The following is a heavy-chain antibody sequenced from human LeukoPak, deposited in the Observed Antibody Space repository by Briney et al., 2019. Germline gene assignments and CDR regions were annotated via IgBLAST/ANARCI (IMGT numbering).Heavy chain of an antibody. V-gene: IGHV1-18*01. J-gene: IGHJ3*02. CDR2: ISANIGIT. CDR3: ARDVEDIVATGDAFDI. Sequence: ASVKVSCKASGYTFTSYGISWVRQAPGQGLEWMGWISANIGITNNAQKPQGRVTMTTDTSTSTAYMELRSLRSDDTAVYYCARDVEDIVATGDAFDIWGQGTMVTVSS. CDR1: GYTFTSYG. D-gene: IGHD5-12*01.